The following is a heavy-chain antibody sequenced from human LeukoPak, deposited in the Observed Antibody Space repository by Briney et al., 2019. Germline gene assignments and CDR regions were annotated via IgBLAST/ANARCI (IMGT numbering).Heavy chain of an antibody. CDR3: ARGRYSSTWANFDY. CDR2: FSGSGGST. CDR1: GFTFSSYW. V-gene: IGHV3-23*01. D-gene: IGHD6-13*01. Sequence: PGGSLRLSCAASGFTFSSYWMHWVRQAPGKGLECISGFSGSGGSTYYADSVKGRFTISRDNAKNSLYLQMNSLRAEDTALYHCARGRYSSTWANFDYWGQGTLVTVSS. J-gene: IGHJ4*02.